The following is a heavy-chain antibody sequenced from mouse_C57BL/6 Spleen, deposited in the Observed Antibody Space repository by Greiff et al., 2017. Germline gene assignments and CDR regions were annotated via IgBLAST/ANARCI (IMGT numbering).Heavy chain of an antibody. D-gene: IGHD1-1*01. CDR2: IDPSDSDT. CDR1: GYTFTSYW. CDR3: ARQFITTVGFAY. J-gene: IGHJ3*01. Sequence: VQLQQPGAELVRPGSSVKLSCKASGYTFTSYWMHWVKQRPIQGLEWIGNIDPSDSDTHYNQKFKDKATLTVDKSSSTAYMQLSSLTSEDSAVYYCARQFITTVGFAYWGQGTLVTVSA. V-gene: IGHV1-52*01.